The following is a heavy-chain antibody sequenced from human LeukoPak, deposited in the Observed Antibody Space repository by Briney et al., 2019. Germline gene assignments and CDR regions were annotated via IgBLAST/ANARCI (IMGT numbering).Heavy chain of an antibody. V-gene: IGHV4-34*01. Sequence: SETLSLTCAVYGGSFSGYYWSWIRQPPGKGLEWIGEINHSGSTNYNPSLKSRVTISVDTSKNQFSLKLSSVTAADTAVYYCAGGLKSGVAGTEDGYYYYMDVWGKGTTVTVSS. CDR3: AGGLKSGVAGTEDGYYYYMDV. J-gene: IGHJ6*03. CDR2: INHSGST. CDR1: GGSFSGYY. D-gene: IGHD6-19*01.